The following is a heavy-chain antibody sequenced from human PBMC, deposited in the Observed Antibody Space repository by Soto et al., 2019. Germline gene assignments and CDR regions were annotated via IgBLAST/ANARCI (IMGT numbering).Heavy chain of an antibody. CDR2: ISAYSGNT. J-gene: IGHJ4*02. Sequence: ASVKVSCNASGYTFTSYCISWVRQAPGQGLEWMGWISAYSGNTNYAQKLQGRVTMTTDTSTSTAYMELRSLRSDDTAVYYCARDSSYYDSSGYYLPYWGQGTLVTVSS. CDR3: ARDSSYYDSSGYYLPY. V-gene: IGHV1-18*04. CDR1: GYTFTSYC. D-gene: IGHD3-22*01.